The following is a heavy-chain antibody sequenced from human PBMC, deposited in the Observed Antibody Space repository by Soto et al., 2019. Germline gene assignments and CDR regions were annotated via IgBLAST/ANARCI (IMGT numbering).Heavy chain of an antibody. D-gene: IGHD3-3*02. J-gene: IGHJ4*02. Sequence: EVQLVESGGGLVQPGGSLRLSCAASGFTFSSYAMHWVRQAPGKGLEYVSAISSNGGSTYYANSVKGRFTISRDNAKNKQYFQLGCLRAEHMAVYYCARGIFSGVVSHLDYWGQGNLVTVSS. CDR2: ISSNGGST. V-gene: IGHV3-64*01. CDR1: GFTFSSYA. CDR3: ARGIFSGVVSHLDY.